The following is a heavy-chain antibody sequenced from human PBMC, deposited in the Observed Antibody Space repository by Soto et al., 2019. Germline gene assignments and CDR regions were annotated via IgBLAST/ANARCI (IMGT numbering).Heavy chain of an antibody. Sequence: SLRASSSPSGFTFSSYGMHWVLDAPGKGLEWVAVISYDGSNKYYADSVKGRFTISRDNSKKTLYLQMNSLRAEDTAVDYCEKDEREWEPCHFDYWGQGILPTDYS. CDR1: GFTFSSYG. CDR2: ISYDGSNK. J-gene: IGHJ4*02. V-gene: IGHV3-30*18. CDR3: EKDEREWEPCHFDY. D-gene: IGHD1-26*01.